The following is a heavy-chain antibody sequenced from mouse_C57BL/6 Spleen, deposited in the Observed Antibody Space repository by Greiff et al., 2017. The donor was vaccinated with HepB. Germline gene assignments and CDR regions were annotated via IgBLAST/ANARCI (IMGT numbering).Heavy chain of an antibody. J-gene: IGHJ2*01. CDR3: PRYGSGYKLFDY. CDR1: GYTFTSYW. D-gene: IGHD3-2*02. Sequence: VQLQQPGAELVMPGASVKLSCKASGYTFTSYWMHWVKQRPGQGLEWIGEIDPSDSYTNYNQKFKGKSTLTVDKSSSTAYMQLSSLTSEDSAVYYCPRYGSGYKLFDYWGQGTTLTVSS. V-gene: IGHV1-69*01. CDR2: IDPSDSYT.